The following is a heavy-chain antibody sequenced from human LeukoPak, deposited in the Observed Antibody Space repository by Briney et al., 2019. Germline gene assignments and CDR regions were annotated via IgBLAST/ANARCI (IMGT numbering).Heavy chain of an antibody. CDR1: GFTFSRYT. Sequence: GGSLRLSCAASGFTFSRYTMHWVRQAPGKGLESVSAIDTHGGNTYYVKSVKDRFTISRDNSKNTLHLQMGSLRAEDMAVYYCAREVDGGFDPWGQGTLVTASS. CDR3: AREVDGGFDP. J-gene: IGHJ5*02. V-gene: IGHV3-64*01. D-gene: IGHD3-16*01. CDR2: IDTHGGNT.